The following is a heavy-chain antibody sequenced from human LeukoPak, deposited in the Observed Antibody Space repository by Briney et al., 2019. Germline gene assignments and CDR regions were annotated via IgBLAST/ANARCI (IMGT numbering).Heavy chain of an antibody. CDR1: GGTFSSYA. Sequence: ASAKVSCKASGGTFSSYAISWVRQAPGQGLEWMGGIIPIFGTTNYAQKFQGRVTITADESTSTAYMELSSLTSEDTAIYYCARDSNDFWSGYRSWGQGTLVTVSS. CDR3: ARDSNDFWSGYRS. V-gene: IGHV1-69*13. CDR2: IIPIFGTT. D-gene: IGHD3-3*01. J-gene: IGHJ4*02.